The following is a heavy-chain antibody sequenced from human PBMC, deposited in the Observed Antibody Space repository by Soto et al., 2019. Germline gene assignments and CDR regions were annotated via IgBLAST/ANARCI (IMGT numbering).Heavy chain of an antibody. J-gene: IGHJ3*02. CDR3: ARDLDSGYYRRHAFAI. CDR1: GGTFSSYT. D-gene: IGHD3-22*01. V-gene: IGHV1-69*04. CDR2: IIPILGIA. Sequence: GASVKVSCKASGGTFSSYTISWVRQAPGQGLEWMGRIIPILGIANYAQKFQGRVTITADKSTSTAYMELSSLRSEDTAVYYCARDLDSGYYRRHAFAIWGQGTMVTVSS.